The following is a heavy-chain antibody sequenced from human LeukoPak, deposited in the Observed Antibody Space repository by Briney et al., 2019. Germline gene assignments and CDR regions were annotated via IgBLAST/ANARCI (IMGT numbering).Heavy chain of an antibody. D-gene: IGHD3-22*01. CDR1: GGSIRSDGYY. V-gene: IGHV4-31*03. Sequence: PSETLSLTCTVSGGSIRSDGYYWSWIRQHPGKGLEWIGYIYYSGSTYYNPSLKSRVTISVDTSKNQFSLKLSSVTAADTAVYYCARTHYYVSGGYYGFEYWGQGTLVTVSS. J-gene: IGHJ4*02. CDR2: IYYSGST. CDR3: ARTHYYVSGGYYGFEY.